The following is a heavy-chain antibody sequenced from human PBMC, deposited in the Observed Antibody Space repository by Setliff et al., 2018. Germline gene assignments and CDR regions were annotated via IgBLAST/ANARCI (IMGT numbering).Heavy chain of an antibody. CDR3: ARSSDSGYYHQRDAFDI. D-gene: IGHD3-22*01. V-gene: IGHV1-18*04. J-gene: IGHJ3*02. CDR2: ISSYNGNT. CDR1: GYSFQRCG. Sequence: ASVKVSCKASGYSFQRCGINWLRQAPGQGLEWLGWISSYNGNTKYAQTVQDRIRVTTDTSTSTSYMELRSLRSDDTAVYFCARSSDSGYYHQRDAFDIWGQGTRVTVSS.